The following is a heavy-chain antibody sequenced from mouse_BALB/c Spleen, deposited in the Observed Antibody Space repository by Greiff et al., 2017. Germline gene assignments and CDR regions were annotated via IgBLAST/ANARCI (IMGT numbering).Heavy chain of an antibody. CDR1: GYSITSDYA. CDR2: ISYSGST. V-gene: IGHV3-2*02. Sequence: EVQLQESGPGLVKPSQSLSLTCTVTGYSITSDYAWNWIRQFPGNKLEWMGYISYSGSTSYNPSLKSRISITRDTSKNQFFLQLNSVTTEDTATYYCATLYGRVYFDYWGQGTTLTVSS. CDR3: ATLYGRVYFDY. J-gene: IGHJ2*01. D-gene: IGHD1-2*01.